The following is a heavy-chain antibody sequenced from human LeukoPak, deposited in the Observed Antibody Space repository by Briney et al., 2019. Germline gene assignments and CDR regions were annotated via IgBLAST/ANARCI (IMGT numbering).Heavy chain of an antibody. CDR3: AKDYYGSGSYFDY. CDR2: IWYDGSNK. V-gene: IGHV3-30*02. J-gene: IGHJ4*02. D-gene: IGHD3-10*01. CDR1: GFTFSSYG. Sequence: GGSLRPSCAASGFTFSSYGMHWVRQAPGKGLEWVAVIWYDGSNKYYADSVKGRFTISRDNSKNTLYLQMNSLRAEDTAVYYCAKDYYGSGSYFDYWGQGTLVTVSS.